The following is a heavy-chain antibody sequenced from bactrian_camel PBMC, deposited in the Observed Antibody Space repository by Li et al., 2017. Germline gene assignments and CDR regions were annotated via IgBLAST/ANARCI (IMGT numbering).Heavy chain of an antibody. V-gene: IGHV3S53*01. J-gene: IGHJ4*01. CDR3: AADGPRSRCMSRSEALGGQYRH. CDR1: GYSYSSYC. CDR2: IDTDGST. Sequence: HVQLVESGGGSVQAGGSLRLSCAASGYSYSSYCLGWFRQTPGKDREGVAAIDTDGSTGYIDSVKGRFTISRDNAKNTLYLQMNSLRPVDTAMYYCAADGPRSRCMSRSEALGGQYRHRGQGTQVTVS. D-gene: IGHD7*01.